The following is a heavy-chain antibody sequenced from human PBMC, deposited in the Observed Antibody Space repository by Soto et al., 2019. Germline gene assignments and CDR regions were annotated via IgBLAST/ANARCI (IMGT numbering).Heavy chain of an antibody. Sequence: QMQLVQSRLEVKKPGTSVKVSCKASGPTFTSSAVQWVRQARGQRLEWIGWIVVGSGNTNYAQKFQERVTITRDMSTSTAYMELSSLRSEDTAVYYCAADAPMVYVGYYYGMDVWGQGTTVTVSS. V-gene: IGHV1-58*01. J-gene: IGHJ6*02. CDR1: GPTFTSSA. CDR3: AADAPMVYVGYYYGMDV. D-gene: IGHD2-8*01. CDR2: IVVGSGNT.